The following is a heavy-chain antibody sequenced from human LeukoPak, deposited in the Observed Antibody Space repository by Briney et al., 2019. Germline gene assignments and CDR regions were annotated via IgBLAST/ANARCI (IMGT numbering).Heavy chain of an antibody. CDR2: IKQDGNEK. V-gene: IGHV3-7*05. CDR3: AKVGHPYDFWSGHK. D-gene: IGHD3-3*01. Sequence: GGSLRLSCAASGFTFSNCWMTWVRQAPGKGLEWVANIKQDGNEKYYVDSVKGRFTVSRDNSKNSLYLRMNSLRIEDTALYYCAKVGHPYDFWSGHKWGQGTLATVSS. CDR1: GFTFSNCW. J-gene: IGHJ4*02.